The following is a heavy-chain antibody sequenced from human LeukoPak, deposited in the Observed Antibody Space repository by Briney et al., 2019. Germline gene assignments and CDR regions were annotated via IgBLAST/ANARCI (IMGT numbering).Heavy chain of an antibody. V-gene: IGHV1-69*05. CDR2: IIPIFGTA. CDR1: GGTFISYA. D-gene: IGHD5-18*01. J-gene: IGHJ5*02. CDR3: ARDLGSYGFEYNWFDP. Sequence: GASVKVSCKASGGTFISYAISWVRHAPGQGLEWMGGIIPIFGTANYAQKFQGRVTITTDESTSTAYMELSSLRSEDTAVYYCARDLGSYGFEYNWFDPWGQGTLVTVSS.